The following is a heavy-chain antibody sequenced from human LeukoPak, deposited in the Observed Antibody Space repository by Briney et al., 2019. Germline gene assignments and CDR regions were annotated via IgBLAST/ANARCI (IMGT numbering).Heavy chain of an antibody. CDR1: GFTFSTYR. CDR2: IRYDGSNK. CDR3: AKDSSGIAAGTYYFDY. J-gene: IGHJ4*02. D-gene: IGHD6-13*01. Sequence: GGSLRLSCAASGFTFSTYRMHWARQAPGKGLEGVAIIRYDGSNKYYADSVKGRFTISRDNSKNTLYLQMNSLRAEDTAVYYCAKDSSGIAAGTYYFDYWGQGTLVTVSS. V-gene: IGHV3-30*02.